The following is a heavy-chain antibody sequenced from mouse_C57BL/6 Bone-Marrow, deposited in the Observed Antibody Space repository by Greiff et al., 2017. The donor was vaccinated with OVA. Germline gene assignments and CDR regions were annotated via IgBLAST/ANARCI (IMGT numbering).Heavy chain of an antibody. CDR3: ARHPSSPYYFDY. CDR1: GYTFTSYW. D-gene: IGHD1-1*01. Sequence: VQLQQPGAELVRPGSSVKLSCKASGYTFTSYWLDWVKQRPGQGLEWIGNIYPSDSETHYNQKFKDKATLTVDKSSSTAYMQLSSLTSEDSAVYYCARHPSSPYYFDYWGQGTTLTVSS. J-gene: IGHJ2*01. V-gene: IGHV1-61*01. CDR2: IYPSDSET.